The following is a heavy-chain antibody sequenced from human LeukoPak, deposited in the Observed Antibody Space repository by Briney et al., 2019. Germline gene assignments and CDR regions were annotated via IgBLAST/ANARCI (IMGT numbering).Heavy chain of an antibody. CDR2: ISSSGDTI. CDR1: GFTFSSYE. V-gene: IGHV3-48*03. J-gene: IGHJ3*02. Sequence: GGSLRLSCAASGFTFSSYEMNWVRQAPGKGLEWVSYISSSGDTIYYADSVNGRFTISRDSAKNSLYLQMNSLRAEDTAVYYCAKSNGYGLIDIWGQGTMVTVSS. CDR3: AKSNGYGLIDI. D-gene: IGHD3-22*01.